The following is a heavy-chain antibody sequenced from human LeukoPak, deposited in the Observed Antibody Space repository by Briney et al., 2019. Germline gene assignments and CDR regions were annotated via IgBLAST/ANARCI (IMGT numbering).Heavy chain of an antibody. D-gene: IGHD3-10*01. CDR3: ARLNYYGSGQIDY. CDR2: IYHSGTT. Sequence: SETLSLTCAVSGYSISSGYFWGWIRQPPGKGLEWIGSIYHSGTTYYNPSLKSRVTISVDTSKNQFSLKLSSVTAADTAVYHCARLNYYGSGQIDYWGQGTLVTVSS. CDR1: GYSISSGYF. J-gene: IGHJ4*02. V-gene: IGHV4-38-2*01.